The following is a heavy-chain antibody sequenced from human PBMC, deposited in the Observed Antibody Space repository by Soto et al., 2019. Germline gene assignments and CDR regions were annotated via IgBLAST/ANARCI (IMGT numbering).Heavy chain of an antibody. Sequence: ASVKVSCKASGYTFTGYYMHWVRQAPGQGLERMGWINPNSGGTNYAQKFQGRVTMTRDTSISTAYMELSRLRSDDTAVYYCARAYYDILTGYYFHYYYGMDVWGQGTTVTVSS. CDR2: INPNSGGT. CDR3: ARAYYDILTGYYFHYYYGMDV. V-gene: IGHV1-2*02. D-gene: IGHD3-9*01. J-gene: IGHJ6*02. CDR1: GYTFTGYY.